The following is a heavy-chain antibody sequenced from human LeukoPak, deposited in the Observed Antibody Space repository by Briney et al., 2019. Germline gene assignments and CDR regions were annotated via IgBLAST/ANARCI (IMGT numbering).Heavy chain of an antibody. CDR1: GFTFHDYA. V-gene: IGHV3-9*03. D-gene: IGHD3/OR15-3a*01. CDR3: AKGLGVASLIVDALDM. Sequence: GGSLRLSCAASGFTFHDYAMHWVRQVRGKGLEWVSGITWNSGSVLYADSVRGRFTISRDNAKNSLYLQMNSLRPEDMAFYYCAKGLGVASLIVDALDMWGQGTMVTV. CDR2: ITWNSGSV. J-gene: IGHJ3*02.